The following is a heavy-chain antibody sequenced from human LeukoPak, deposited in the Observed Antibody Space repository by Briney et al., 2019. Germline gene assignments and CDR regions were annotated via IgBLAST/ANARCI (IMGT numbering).Heavy chain of an antibody. V-gene: IGHV5-51*01. CDR1: GYSFTSYW. J-gene: IGHJ4*02. CDR2: IYPGDSDT. D-gene: IGHD2-15*01. Sequence: GESLKISCKGSGYSFTSYWIGWVRQMPGKGLEWMGIIYPGDSDTRYSPSFQGQVSISADKSISTAYLQWSSLKASDTAMYYGAREYCSGGSCYPQLDYWGQGTLVTVSS. CDR3: AREYCSGGSCYPQLDY.